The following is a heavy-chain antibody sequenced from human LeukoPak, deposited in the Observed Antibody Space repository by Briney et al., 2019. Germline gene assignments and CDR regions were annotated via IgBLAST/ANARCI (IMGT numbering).Heavy chain of an antibody. J-gene: IGHJ4*02. V-gene: IGHV3-7*01. CDR3: ATLRKVVGATKHFDY. Sequence: EGSLRLSCAASGFTFRSNWMNWVRQAPGKGLEWVAHVQPDGSAKIYAASVKGRFTISRDNAKNSLYLQMNSLRAEDTAVYYCATLRKVVGATKHFDYWGQGTLVTVSS. D-gene: IGHD1-26*01. CDR2: VQPDGSAK. CDR1: GFTFRSNW.